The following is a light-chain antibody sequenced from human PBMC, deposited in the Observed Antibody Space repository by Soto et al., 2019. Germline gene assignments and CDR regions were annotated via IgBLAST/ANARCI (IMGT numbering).Light chain of an antibody. J-gene: IGKJ4*01. CDR3: QHSYSAPLT. CDR1: QSISNY. V-gene: IGKV1-39*01. Sequence: DIQMTQSPSSLSASVGDRVTITCRASQSISNYLNWYQQKPGKAPKLLIYAASSLQSGVPSRFSGSGSGTDFTLTISSLQPEDFATYYCQHSYSAPLTCGGGTKVEI. CDR2: AAS.